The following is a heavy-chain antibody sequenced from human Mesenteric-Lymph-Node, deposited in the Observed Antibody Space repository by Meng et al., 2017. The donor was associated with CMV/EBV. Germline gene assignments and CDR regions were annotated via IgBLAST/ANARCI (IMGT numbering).Heavy chain of an antibody. J-gene: IGHJ6*02. Sequence: ASVKVSCKASGYTFTSYDINWVRQATGQGLEWMGWMNPNSGNTGYAQKFQGRVTITRNTSISTAYMELSSLRSEDTAVYYCATVGCSSTSCYRSNYYYYGMDVWGQGTTVTVSS. CDR2: MNPNSGNT. V-gene: IGHV1-8*03. CDR3: ATVGCSSTSCYRSNYYYYGMDV. D-gene: IGHD2-2*01. CDR1: GYTFTSYD.